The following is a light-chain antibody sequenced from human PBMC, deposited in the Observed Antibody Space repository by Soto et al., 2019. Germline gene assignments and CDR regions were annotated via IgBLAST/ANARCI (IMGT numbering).Light chain of an antibody. V-gene: IGLV1-44*01. CDR3: AAWDDSLNGPV. J-gene: IGLJ3*02. CDR1: SSNIGSNT. Sequence: QSVLTQPPSASGTPGQRVTICCSGSSSNIGSNTVNWYQQLPGTAPKLLIYSNNQRPSGVPDRFSGSKSGTSASLAISGLQSEDVADYYCAAWDDSLNGPVFGGGTKVTVL. CDR2: SNN.